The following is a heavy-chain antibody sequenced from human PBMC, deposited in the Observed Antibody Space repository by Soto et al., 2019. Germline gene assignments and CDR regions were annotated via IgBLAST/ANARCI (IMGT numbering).Heavy chain of an antibody. Sequence: SETLSLTCTVSGGSISSYYWSWIRQPPGKGLEWIGYIYYSGSTNYNPSLKSRVTISVDTSKNQFSLKLSSVTAADTAVYYCARAGEYCSGGRCYLPLDYWGQGTLVTVSS. D-gene: IGHD2-15*01. V-gene: IGHV4-59*01. CDR3: ARAGEYCSGGRCYLPLDY. J-gene: IGHJ4*02. CDR2: IYYSGST. CDR1: GGSISSYY.